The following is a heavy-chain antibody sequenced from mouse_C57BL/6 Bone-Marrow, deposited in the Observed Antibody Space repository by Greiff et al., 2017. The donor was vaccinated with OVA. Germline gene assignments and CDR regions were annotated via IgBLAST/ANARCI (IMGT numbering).Heavy chain of an antibody. CDR1: GYAFSSSW. J-gene: IGHJ3*01. V-gene: IGHV1-82*01. CDR2: IYPGDGDT. Sequence: VQLQQSGPELVKPGASVKISCKASGYAFSSSWMNWVKQRPGKGLEWIGRIYPGDGDTNYNGKFKGKATLTADKSSSTAYMQLSSLPSEDSAVYFCARPIYYYGSSSWFAYWGQGTLVTVSA. CDR3: ARPIYYYGSSSWFAY. D-gene: IGHD1-1*01.